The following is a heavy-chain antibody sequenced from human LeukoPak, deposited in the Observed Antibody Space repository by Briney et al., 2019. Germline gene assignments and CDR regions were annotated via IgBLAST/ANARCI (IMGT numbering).Heavy chain of an antibody. D-gene: IGHD2-15*01. CDR2: IYYSGST. CDR1: GGSISSSSYY. CDR3: ARRRYCSGGSCYDY. Sequence: SETLSLTCTVSGGSISSSSYYWGWIRQPPGRGLEWIGSIYYSGSTYYNPSLKSRVTISVDTSKNQFSLKLSSVTAADTAVYYCARRRYCSGGSCYDYWGQGTLVTVSS. V-gene: IGHV4-39*01. J-gene: IGHJ4*02.